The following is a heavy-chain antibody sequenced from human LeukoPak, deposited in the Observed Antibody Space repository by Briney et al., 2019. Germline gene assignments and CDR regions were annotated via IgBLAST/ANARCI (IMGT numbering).Heavy chain of an antibody. V-gene: IGHV3-48*01. Sequence: AGGSLRLSCAASGFTFSSYSMNWVRQAPGKGLEWVPYISSSSSTIYYADSVKGRFTISRDNAKNSLYLQMNSLRAEDTAVYYCARDDGSSWYNFDYWGQGTLVTVSS. CDR3: ARDDGSSWYNFDY. D-gene: IGHD6-13*01. CDR1: GFTFSSYS. J-gene: IGHJ4*02. CDR2: ISSSSSTI.